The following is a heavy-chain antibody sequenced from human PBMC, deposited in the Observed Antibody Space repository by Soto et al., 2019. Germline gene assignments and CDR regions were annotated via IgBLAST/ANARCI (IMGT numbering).Heavy chain of an antibody. CDR1: GGSIISSSYY. CDR3: ARRFDWTSNWFEP. CDR2: IYYSGST. V-gene: IGHV4-39*01. D-gene: IGHD3-9*01. J-gene: IGHJ5*02. Sequence: QLQLQESGPGLVKPSETLSLTCTVSGGSIISSSYYWGWLRQPPGTALEWIGSIYYSGSTYYNQSLKSRVTISVDTSKNQFSLKLSSVTAADTAVYYWARRFDWTSNWFEPWGQGTLVTVSS.